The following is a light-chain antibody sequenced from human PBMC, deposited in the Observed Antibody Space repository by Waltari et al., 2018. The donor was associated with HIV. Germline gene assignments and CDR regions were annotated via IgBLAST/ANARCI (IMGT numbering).Light chain of an antibody. V-gene: IGLV2-23*01. CDR3: CSYAGSSTWV. CDR2: EGG. Sequence: QSALTQPASVSGSPGQSITISCTGTSSDVGSYNLVSWYQQHPGKAPKLMIYEGGKRPSGVYNRFSGSQSGNTASLTISGLQAEDEADYYCCSYAGSSTWVCGGGTKLTVL. J-gene: IGLJ3*02. CDR1: SSDVGSYNL.